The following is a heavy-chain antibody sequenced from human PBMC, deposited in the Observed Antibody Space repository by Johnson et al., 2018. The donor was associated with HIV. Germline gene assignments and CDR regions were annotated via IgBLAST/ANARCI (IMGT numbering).Heavy chain of an antibody. CDR2: ISGSGGST. CDR1: GFTFSSYA. J-gene: IGHJ3*02. CDR3: ARDRIQLWLARDAFYI. D-gene: IGHD5-18*01. Sequence: VQLVESGGGLVQPGGSLRLSCAASGFTFSSYAMSWVRQAPGKGLEWVSAISGSGGSTYYADSVKGRFTISRDNDKNSLYLQMNSLRGEDTAVYYCARDRIQLWLARDAFYIWGQGTMVTVSS. V-gene: IGHV3-23*04.